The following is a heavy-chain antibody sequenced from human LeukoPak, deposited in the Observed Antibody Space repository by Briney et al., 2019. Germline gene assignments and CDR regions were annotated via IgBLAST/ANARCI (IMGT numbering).Heavy chain of an antibody. Sequence: GGSVRLSCSASGFTFSSYAMHWDRQAPGKGLEYVSAISSNGCSTYYEDSVKGRLTISRDNSKNTLYLQMSSLRAEDTAVYYCVKDHQTVNRGYFDFWAQSTLVTVSS. CDR1: GFTFSSYA. CDR3: VKDHQTVNRGYFDF. V-gene: IGHV3-64D*09. CDR2: ISSNGCST. D-gene: IGHD4-17*01. J-gene: IGHJ4*02.